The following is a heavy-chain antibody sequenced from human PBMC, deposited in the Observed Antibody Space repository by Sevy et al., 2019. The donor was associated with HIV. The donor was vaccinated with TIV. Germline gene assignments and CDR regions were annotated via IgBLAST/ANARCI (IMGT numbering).Heavy chain of an antibody. V-gene: IGHV3-11*01. CDR3: ARDIAVAQTNWFDP. D-gene: IGHD6-13*01. J-gene: IGHJ5*02. CDR2: ISSSGSTI. Sequence: GGSLRLSCAASGFTFSDYYMSWIRQAPGKGLEWVSYISSSGSTIYYADSVKGRFTISRDNAKNSLYLQMNSLRAEDTAVYYCARDIAVAQTNWFDPWGQGTLVTVSS. CDR1: GFTFSDYY.